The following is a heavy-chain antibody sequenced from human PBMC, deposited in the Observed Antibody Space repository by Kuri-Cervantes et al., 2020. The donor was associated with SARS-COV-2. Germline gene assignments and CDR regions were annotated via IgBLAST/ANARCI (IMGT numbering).Heavy chain of an antibody. J-gene: IGHJ4*02. D-gene: IGHD3-10*01. CDR3: ASPSMIRGVDLFDY. CDR1: GYSYIGYY. V-gene: IGHV1-2*02. Sequence: ASVKVSCKASGYSYIGYYVHWVRQAPGQGLEWMGWINPHRGGTNYAQKFQGRVAMTWNTSISKAYMDLSRLKSDDTATYYCASPSMIRGVDLFDYWGQGTLVTVSS. CDR2: INPHRGGT.